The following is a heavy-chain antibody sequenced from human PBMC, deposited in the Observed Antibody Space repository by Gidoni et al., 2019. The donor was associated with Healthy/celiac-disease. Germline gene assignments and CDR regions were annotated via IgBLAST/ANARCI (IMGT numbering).Heavy chain of an antibody. CDR3: AKDREPEDIVVVVAVTDFDY. CDR2: ISGSGGST. J-gene: IGHJ4*02. CDR1: GFTFSSYA. V-gene: IGHV3-23*01. Sequence: EVQLLESGGGLVQPGGSLRLSCAASGFTFSSYAMSWVRQAPGKGLEWVSAISGSGGSTYYAASGKGRFTISRDNSKNTLYLQMNSLRAEDTAVYYCAKDREPEDIVVVVAVTDFDYWGQGTLVTVSS. D-gene: IGHD2-15*01.